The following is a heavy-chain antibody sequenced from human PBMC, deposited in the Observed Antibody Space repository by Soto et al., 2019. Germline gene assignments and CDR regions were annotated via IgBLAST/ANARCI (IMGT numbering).Heavy chain of an antibody. CDR1: GGTFSSYT. D-gene: IGHD3-22*01. Sequence: QVQLVQSGAEVKKPGSSVKVSCKASGGTFSSYTISWVRQAPGQGLEWMGRIIPILGIANYAQKFQGRVTITADKSTSTAYMELSSLRSEDTAVYYCARELHYYDSSGYYEYYYYYGMDVWGQGTTVTVSS. CDR2: IIPILGIA. CDR3: ARELHYYDSSGYYEYYYYYGMDV. J-gene: IGHJ6*02. V-gene: IGHV1-69*08.